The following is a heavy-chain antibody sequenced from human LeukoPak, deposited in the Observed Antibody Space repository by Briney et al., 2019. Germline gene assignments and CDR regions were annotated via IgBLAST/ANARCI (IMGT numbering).Heavy chain of an antibody. CDR2: IYYSGST. CDR1: GGSISSSSYY. Sequence: SETLSLTCTVSGGSISSSSYYWGWIRQPPGKGLEWIGSIYYSGSTYYNPPLKSRVTISVDTSKNQFSLKLSSVTAADTAVYYCARLRSVAGPVKYYFDYWGQGTLVTVSS. V-gene: IGHV4-39*01. J-gene: IGHJ4*02. D-gene: IGHD6-19*01. CDR3: ARLRSVAGPVKYYFDY.